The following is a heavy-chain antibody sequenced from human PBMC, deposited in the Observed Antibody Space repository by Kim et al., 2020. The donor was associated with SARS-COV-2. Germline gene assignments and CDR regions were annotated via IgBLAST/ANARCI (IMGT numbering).Heavy chain of an antibody. J-gene: IGHJ4*02. CDR2: IYYSGST. D-gene: IGHD6-19*01. CDR3: ATIKEGSTIGCYEDY. V-gene: IGHV4-59*01. CDR1: GCSISSYY. Sequence: SETLSLTCTVSGCSISSYYWSWIRQPPGKGLEWIGYIYYSGSTTYNPSLKSRLTISLDTSKNQFSLKLISVTAADTAVYYYATIKEGSTIGCYEDYWGQ.